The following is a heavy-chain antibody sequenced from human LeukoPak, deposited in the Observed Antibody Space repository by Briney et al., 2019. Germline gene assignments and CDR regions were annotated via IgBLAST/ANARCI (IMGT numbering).Heavy chain of an antibody. CDR2: ISCNSGSI. CDR3: AKDIGGYSTWWYFDL. CDR1: GFTFDDYA. V-gene: IGHV3-9*01. Sequence: QSGGSLRLSCAASGFTFDDYAMHWVRQAPGKGLEWVSGISCNSGSIGYADSVKCRFTISRDNAKNSLYLQMNSLRAEDTALYYCAKDIGGYSTWWYFDLWGRGTLVTVSS. J-gene: IGHJ2*01. D-gene: IGHD3-16*01.